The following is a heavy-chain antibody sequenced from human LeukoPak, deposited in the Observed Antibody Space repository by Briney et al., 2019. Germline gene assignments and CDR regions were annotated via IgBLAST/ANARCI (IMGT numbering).Heavy chain of an antibody. J-gene: IGHJ4*02. CDR2: ISAHNGNT. D-gene: IGHD1-26*01. Sequence: AASVRVSCTASGYTFTSYGISWVRQAPGQGLEWMGWISAHNGNTNYAQTLKGRVTMTTDTSTSTAYMELRSLRSDDTAVYYCARDLGSSIDYWGQGTVVTVSS. V-gene: IGHV1-18*01. CDR3: ARDLGSSIDY. CDR1: GYTFTSYG.